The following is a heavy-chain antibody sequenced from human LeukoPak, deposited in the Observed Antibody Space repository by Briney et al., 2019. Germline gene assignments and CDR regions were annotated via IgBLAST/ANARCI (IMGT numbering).Heavy chain of an antibody. J-gene: IGHJ4*02. D-gene: IGHD4-17*01. CDR3: ARATDLVTTTFDY. CDR1: GFTFDDYG. CDR2: INWSGGST. Sequence: GGSLRLSCAASGFTFDDYGMSWVRQAPGKGLEWVSGINWSGGSTGYADSVKGRFTISRDNAKNSLYLQMNSLSAEDTALYYCARATDLVTTTFDYWGQGTLVTVSS. V-gene: IGHV3-20*04.